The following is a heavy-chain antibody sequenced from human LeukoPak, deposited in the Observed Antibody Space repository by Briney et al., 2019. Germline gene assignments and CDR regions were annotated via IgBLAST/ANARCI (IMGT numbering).Heavy chain of an antibody. J-gene: IGHJ6*03. CDR2: IYYSGST. V-gene: IGHV4-39*07. CDR3: ARDAVAAAGYYYYYMDV. D-gene: IGHD6-13*01. CDR1: GGSISSRSYY. Sequence: SETLSLTCTVSGGSISSRSYYWGWIRQPPGKGLGWIGSIYYSGSTYYNPSLKSRVTISVDTSKNQFSLKLSSVTAADTAVYYCARDAVAAAGYYYYYMDVWGKGTTVTVSS.